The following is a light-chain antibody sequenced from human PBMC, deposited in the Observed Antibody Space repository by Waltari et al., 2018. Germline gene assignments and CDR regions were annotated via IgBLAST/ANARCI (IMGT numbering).Light chain of an antibody. CDR1: NLGGKS. Sequence: SYLLTQPSSVSVAPGQTASITCGGDNLGGKSVNWYKQKAGQAPILVIYYDRDRPSGIPGRFSGSSSGDTASLTISRVEAGDAADYYCQVWDVSGAQVVFGSGTQVTVL. J-gene: IGLJ6*01. V-gene: IGLV3-21*04. CDR3: QVWDVSGAQVV. CDR2: YDR.